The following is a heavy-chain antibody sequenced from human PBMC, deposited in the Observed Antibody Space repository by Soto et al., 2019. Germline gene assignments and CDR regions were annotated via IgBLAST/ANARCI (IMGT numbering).Heavy chain of an antibody. D-gene: IGHD1-26*01. CDR2: LSFDATKK. J-gene: IGHJ4*02. Sequence: QVQLVESGGGVVKPGRSLRLSCAASGFNFSAYGMHWVRQAPGTGLELVALLSFDATKKYYADSVKGRFTISRDTSRKTLYLQTNSIRVEDTAVYYCRVGVADWGQGTRVTVSS. CDR1: GFNFSAYG. CDR3: RVGVAD. V-gene: IGHV3-30*03.